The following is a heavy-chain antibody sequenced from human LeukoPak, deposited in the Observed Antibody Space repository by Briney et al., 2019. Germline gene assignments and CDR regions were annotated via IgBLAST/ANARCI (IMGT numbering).Heavy chain of an antibody. V-gene: IGHV4-61*02. J-gene: IGHJ4*02. CDR1: GGSISSGSYY. Sequence: PSETLSLTCTVSGGSISSGSYYWSWIRQPAGKGLEWIGRIYTSGSTNYNPSLKSRVTISVDTSKDQFSLKLSSVTAADTAVYYCARELWFGGTHFDYWGQGTLVTVSS. CDR2: IYTSGST. D-gene: IGHD3-10*01. CDR3: ARELWFGGTHFDY.